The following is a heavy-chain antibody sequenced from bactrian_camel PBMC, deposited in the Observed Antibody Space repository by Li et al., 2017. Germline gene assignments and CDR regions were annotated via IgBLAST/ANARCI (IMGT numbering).Heavy chain of an antibody. CDR3: AADSENSWSVFDY. V-gene: IGHV3S40*01. Sequence: DVQLVESGGGSVQNGGSLRLSCAASGDTFADYCMAWFRQTPGKEIEWVAVIYTMAGSTYYADSVKGRFTISRDNAKSTAYLQMDSLYTEDTALYFCAADSENSWSVFDYWGQGTQVTVS. CDR2: IYTMAGST. D-gene: IGHD6*01. CDR1: GDTFADYC. J-gene: IGHJ4*01.